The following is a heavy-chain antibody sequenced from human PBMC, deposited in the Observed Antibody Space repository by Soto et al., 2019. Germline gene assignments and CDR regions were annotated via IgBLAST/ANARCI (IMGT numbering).Heavy chain of an antibody. CDR3: ARVGGRNLLWFGELFSLDY. J-gene: IGHJ4*02. V-gene: IGHV1-69*13. CDR2: IIPIFGTA. Sequence: SVKVSCKASGGTFSSYAISWVRQAPGQGLEWMGGIIPIFGTANYAQKFQGRVTITADESTSTAYMELSSLRSEDTAVYYCARVGGRNLLWFGELFSLDYWGQGTLITVSS. D-gene: IGHD3-10*01. CDR1: GGTFSSYA.